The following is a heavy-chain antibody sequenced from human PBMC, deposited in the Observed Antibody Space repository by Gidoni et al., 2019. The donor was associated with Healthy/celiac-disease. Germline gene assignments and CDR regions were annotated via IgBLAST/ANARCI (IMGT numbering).Heavy chain of an antibody. V-gene: IGHV4-34*01. CDR3: ARGLGSVVPAAIRWYYYYYMDV. CDR1: GGSFCGYY. Sequence: QVQLQQWGAGLLKPSETLSLTCAVYGGSFCGYYWSWIRQPPGKGLEWIGEINHSGSTNYNPSLKSRVTISVDTSKTQFSLKLSSVTAADTAVYYCARGLGSVVPAAIRWYYYYYMDVWGKGTTVTVSS. CDR2: INHSGST. J-gene: IGHJ6*03. D-gene: IGHD2-2*02.